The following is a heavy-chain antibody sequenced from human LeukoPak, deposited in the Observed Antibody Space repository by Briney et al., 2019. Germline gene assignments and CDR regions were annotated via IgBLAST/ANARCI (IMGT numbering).Heavy chain of an antibody. V-gene: IGHV3-49*04. CDR2: IRSKVYGGTP. CDR3: TRDRTPYY. Sequence: GRSLRLSCTASGFTFGDYAMTWVRQAPGKGLEWVGFIRSKVYGGTPEYAASVKGRFTISRDDSKGIAYLQMNSLKTEDTAVYYCTRDRTPYYWGQGTLVTVSS. CDR1: GFTFGDYA. J-gene: IGHJ4*02.